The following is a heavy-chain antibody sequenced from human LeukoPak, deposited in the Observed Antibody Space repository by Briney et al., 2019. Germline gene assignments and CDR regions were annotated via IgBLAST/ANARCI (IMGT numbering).Heavy chain of an antibody. CDR3: AKAEGATLYYYGVDV. J-gene: IGHJ6*02. Sequence: GGSLRLSCVASEFTFSNYAMNWARQAPGKGLEWVSTISSGGGDTYIADSVKGRFTISRDNSKYTLYLQMNRLRADDTAVYYCAKAEGATLYYYGVDVWGQGTTVTVSS. CDR1: EFTFSNYA. CDR2: ISSGGGDT. V-gene: IGHV3-23*01.